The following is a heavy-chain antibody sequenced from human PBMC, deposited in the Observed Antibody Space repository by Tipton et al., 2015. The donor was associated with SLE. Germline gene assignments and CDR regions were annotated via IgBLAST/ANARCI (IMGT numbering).Heavy chain of an antibody. V-gene: IGHV4-34*01. CDR3: ERGPIEGYYYYYIHV. J-gene: IGHJ6*03. D-gene: IGHD1-26*01. CDR1: GGSFSGYY. Sequence: TLSLTCAVYGGSFSGYYWTWIRQPPGKGLEWIGDINHSGSTNYNPSLKSRVTKSVDMSKNQFSLKRSTVTAADTAIYYCERGPIEGYYYYYIHVWGKGAPVTVTS. CDR2: INHSGST.